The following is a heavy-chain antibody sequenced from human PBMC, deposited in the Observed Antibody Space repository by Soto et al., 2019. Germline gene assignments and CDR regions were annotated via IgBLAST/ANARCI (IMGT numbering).Heavy chain of an antibody. CDR3: ARDSRHGLDV. CDR2: ISHSDNTI. V-gene: IGHV3-48*03. CDR1: GFTFRTYE. J-gene: IGHJ6*02. Sequence: GGSLRLSCAASGFTFRTYEMNWVRQAPGEGLVWLSYISHSDNTIYYADSVKGRFTISRDNVKNSLYLQMNSLKAEDTAVYYCARDSRHGLDVWGQGTTVTVSS.